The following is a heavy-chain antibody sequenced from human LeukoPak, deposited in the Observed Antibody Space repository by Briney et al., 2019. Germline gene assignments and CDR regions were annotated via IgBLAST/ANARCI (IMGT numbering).Heavy chain of an antibody. V-gene: IGHV3-21*01. J-gene: IGHJ4*02. D-gene: IGHD2-2*01. CDR3: AREYVRPAAVDY. CDR1: AFTFSIYS. Sequence: GGSLRLSSAASAFTFSIYSVNWVRHAAGKGLEWVSSFSSSSSYISYADSVKGRCTIPTDNAKNSLYLQMNSLRAEDTAVYYCAREYVRPAAVDYWGKGTLVTVSS. CDR2: FSSSSSYI.